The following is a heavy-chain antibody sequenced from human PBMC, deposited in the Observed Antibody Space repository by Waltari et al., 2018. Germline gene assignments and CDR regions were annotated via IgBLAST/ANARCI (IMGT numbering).Heavy chain of an antibody. CDR3: ARVDDSSGYYYYYYGMDV. CDR2: IIPIFGTA. Sequence: QVQLVQSGAEVKKPGSSVKVSCKASGGTFSSYAISWVRQAPGQGLEWMGGIIPIFGTANYAQKVQGRVTITADEPTSTAYMELSSLRSEDTAVYYCARVDDSSGYYYYYYGMDVWGQGTTVTVSS. V-gene: IGHV1-69*01. CDR1: GGTFSSYA. D-gene: IGHD3-22*01. J-gene: IGHJ6*02.